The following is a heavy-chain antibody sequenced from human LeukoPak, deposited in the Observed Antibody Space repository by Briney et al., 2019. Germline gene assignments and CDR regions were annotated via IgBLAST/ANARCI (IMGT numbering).Heavy chain of an antibody. V-gene: IGHV4-59*01. CDR3: ARVPYCTNGICYRKYYFDY. D-gene: IGHD2-8*01. CDR1: GDSISSYY. J-gene: IGHJ4*02. Sequence: SETLSLTCTVSGDSISSYYWNWIRQPPGKGLEWIGYIYSSGSTSYNPSLKSRVTISVDTSKNQFSLKLSSVTAADTAVYYCARVPYCTNGICYRKYYFDYWGQGTLVTVSS. CDR2: IYSSGST.